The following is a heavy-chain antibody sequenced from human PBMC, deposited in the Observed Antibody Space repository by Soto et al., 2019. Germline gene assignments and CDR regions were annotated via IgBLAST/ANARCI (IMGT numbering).Heavy chain of an antibody. CDR1: GYAFSQFY. V-gene: IGHV1-2*04. Sequence: QVQLVQSGAEVKKPGASVKVSCKAFGYAFSQFYIHWMRQAPGQGLEWMGWINPNSGRTKFAQKFQGWVTMTRDTSIKTVYMELSGLKSDATAVYYCARESGGTTATLDYYYFYMDVWGKGTTVTVSS. D-gene: IGHD4-17*01. J-gene: IGHJ6*03. CDR2: INPNSGRT. CDR3: ARESGGTTATLDYYYFYMDV.